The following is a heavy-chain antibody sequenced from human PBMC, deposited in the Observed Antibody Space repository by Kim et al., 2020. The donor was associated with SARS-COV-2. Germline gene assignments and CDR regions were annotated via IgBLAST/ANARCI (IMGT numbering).Heavy chain of an antibody. CDR3: ARVAPTINSGSYWVMYFDY. Sequence: SETLSLTCTVSGGSISSGGYYWSWIRQHPGKGLEWIGYIYYSGSTYYNPSLKSRVTISVDTSKNQFSLKLSSVTAADTAVYYCARVAPTINSGSYWVMYFDYWGQGTLVTVSS. CDR2: IYYSGST. D-gene: IGHD1-26*01. CDR1: GGSISSGGYY. J-gene: IGHJ4*02. V-gene: IGHV4-31*03.